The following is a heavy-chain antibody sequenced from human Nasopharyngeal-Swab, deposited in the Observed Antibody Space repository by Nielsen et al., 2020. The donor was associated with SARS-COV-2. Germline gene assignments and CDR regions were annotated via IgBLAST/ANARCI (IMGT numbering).Heavy chain of an antibody. CDR1: GFTFSSYG. V-gene: IGHV3-33*01. CDR2: IWYDGSNK. CDR3: ARDPNSNYFDY. Sequence: GESLKISCAASGFTFSSYGMHWVRQAPGKGLEWVAVIWYDGSNKYYADSVKGRFTISRDNSKNTLYLQMNSLRAEDTAVYYWARDPNSNYFDYWGQGTLVTVSS. J-gene: IGHJ4*02. D-gene: IGHD2-8*01.